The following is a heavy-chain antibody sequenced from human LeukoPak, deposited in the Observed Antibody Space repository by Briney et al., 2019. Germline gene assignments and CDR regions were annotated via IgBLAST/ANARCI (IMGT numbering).Heavy chain of an antibody. CDR1: GYSFTSYW. CDR2: IYPGDSDT. V-gene: IGHV5-51*01. CDR3: ARLRDDAFDI. Sequence: GESLKISCKGFGYSFTSYWIGWVRQMPGIGLEWMGIIYPGDSDTRYTPSFQGQVTISADKSISTAYLQWSSLKASDTAMYYCARLRDDAFDIWGQGTMVTVSS. J-gene: IGHJ3*02.